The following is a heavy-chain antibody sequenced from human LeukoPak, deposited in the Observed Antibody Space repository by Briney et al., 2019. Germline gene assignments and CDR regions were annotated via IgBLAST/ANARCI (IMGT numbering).Heavy chain of an antibody. J-gene: IGHJ6*03. D-gene: IGHD4-11*01. Sequence: SVKVSCKASGGTFSNYAISWVRQAPGQGLEWMGRIIPMFGTTNYAQNFQGRVTITTDESTSTAYMEGSSLRIEDTAVYYCASVTVTTWAPDGHMDVWGKGTTVTVSS. CDR1: GGTFSNYA. CDR2: IIPMFGTT. CDR3: ASVTVTTWAPDGHMDV. V-gene: IGHV1-69*05.